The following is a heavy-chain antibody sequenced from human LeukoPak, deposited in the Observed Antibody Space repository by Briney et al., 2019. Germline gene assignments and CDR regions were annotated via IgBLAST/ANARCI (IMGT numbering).Heavy chain of an antibody. CDR3: ARGVGSSWFDP. J-gene: IGHJ5*02. D-gene: IGHD6-13*01. Sequence: EASVKVSCKASVYTFTDYYLHWVRQAPGQGLEWMGWTNPNRGGANFALNLQGRVTMTRATSISTAYMELSRLTSDDTAVYYCARGVGSSWFDPWGQGTLVTVSS. V-gene: IGHV1-2*02. CDR1: VYTFTDYY. CDR2: TNPNRGGA.